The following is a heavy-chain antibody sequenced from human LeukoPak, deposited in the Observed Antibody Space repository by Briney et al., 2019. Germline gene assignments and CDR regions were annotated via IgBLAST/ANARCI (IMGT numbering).Heavy chain of an antibody. V-gene: IGHV4-59*01. Sequence: PSETLSLTCTVSGGSISSYYWSWIRQPPGKGLEWIGYIYYSGSTNYNPSLKSRVTISVDTSKNQFSLKLSSVTAADTAVYYCARLLLTTIDAFDIWGQGTMVTVSS. CDR1: GGSISSYY. CDR3: ARLLLTTIDAFDI. CDR2: IYYSGST. J-gene: IGHJ3*02. D-gene: IGHD4-11*01.